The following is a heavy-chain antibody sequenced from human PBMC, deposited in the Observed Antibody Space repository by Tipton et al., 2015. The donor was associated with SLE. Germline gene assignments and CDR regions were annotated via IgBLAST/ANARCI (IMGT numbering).Heavy chain of an antibody. CDR1: GGSISSSSYY. CDR3: ARGEPYYYDSSGYYYYYGMDV. V-gene: IGHV4-39*07. D-gene: IGHD3-22*01. Sequence: TLSLTCTVSGGSISSSSYYWGWIRQPPGKGLEWIGSIYYSGSTYYNPSLKSRVTISVDTSKNQFSLKLSSVTAADTAVYYCARGEPYYYDSSGYYYYYGMDVWGQGTTVTVSS. CDR2: IYYSGST. J-gene: IGHJ6*02.